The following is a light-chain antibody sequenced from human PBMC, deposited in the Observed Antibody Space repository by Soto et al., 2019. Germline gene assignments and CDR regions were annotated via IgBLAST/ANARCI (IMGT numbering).Light chain of an antibody. V-gene: IGKV1-5*01. CDR2: DAS. Sequence: DIQMTQSPSTLSGSVGDRVTLTCRASQSISSWLAWYQQKPGKDPKLLIYDASSLESGVPSRFSGSGSGTEFTLTISSLQPEDFATYYCKQYNTYSTFGQGNKVDIK. CDR1: QSISSW. J-gene: IGKJ1*01. CDR3: KQYNTYST.